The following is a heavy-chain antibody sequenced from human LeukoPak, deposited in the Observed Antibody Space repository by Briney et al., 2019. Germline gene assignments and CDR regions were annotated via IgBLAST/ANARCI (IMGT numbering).Heavy chain of an antibody. CDR3: ATSDYNDSSGYYYFDY. J-gene: IGHJ4*02. Sequence: EASVKLSCKASGYTFTSNGISWVRQAPQQGHEWMGWISAYSGNTNNAQKLQGRVTMTTDTSTSTAYMELRSLRSDDTAVYYCATSDYNDSSGYYYFDYWGQGTLVTVSS. V-gene: IGHV1-18*01. CDR1: GYTFTSNG. CDR2: ISAYSGNT. D-gene: IGHD3-22*01.